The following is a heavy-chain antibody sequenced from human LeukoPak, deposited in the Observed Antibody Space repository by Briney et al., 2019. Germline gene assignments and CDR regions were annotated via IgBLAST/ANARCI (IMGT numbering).Heavy chain of an antibody. CDR3: VKEQSSGNYRTADF. J-gene: IGHJ4*02. D-gene: IGHD3-10*01. V-gene: IGHV3-30*18. CDR1: GFTLSSCG. CDR2: ITYDGITT. Sequence: GTSLRLSCAASGFTLSSCGMHWVRQAPGKGLEWVAVITYDGITTYFDDSVKSRFTISRDTSKSMLYLQMNSLRPEDTAVYYCVKEQSSGNYRTADFWGQGTLVTVSS.